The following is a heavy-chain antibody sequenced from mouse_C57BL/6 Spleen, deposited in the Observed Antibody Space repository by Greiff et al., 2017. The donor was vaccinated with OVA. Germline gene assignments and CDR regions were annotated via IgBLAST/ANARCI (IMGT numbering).Heavy chain of an antibody. CDR1: GFSLTSYG. V-gene: IGHV2-2*01. Sequence: QVQLQQSGPGLVQPSQSLSITCTVSGFSLTSYGVHWVRQSPGKGLEWLGVIWSGGSTDYNAAFISRLSIIKDNSKSQVFFKMNSLQADDTAIYYCARIRGSSYDYAMDYWGQGTSVTVSS. CDR3: ARIRGSSYDYAMDY. J-gene: IGHJ4*01. D-gene: IGHD1-1*01. CDR2: IWSGGST.